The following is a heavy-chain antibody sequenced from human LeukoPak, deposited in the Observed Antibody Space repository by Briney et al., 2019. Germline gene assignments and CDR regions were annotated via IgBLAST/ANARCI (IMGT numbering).Heavy chain of an antibody. CDR2: IYYSGST. J-gene: IGHJ4*02. V-gene: IGHV4-39*01. CDR3: ATRLGFSSGWYKVYYFDY. CDR1: GGSISSGGYY. Sequence: SETLSLTCTVSGGSISSGGYYWSWIRQPPGKGLEWIGSIYYSGSTYYNPSLKSRVTISVDTSKNQFSLKLSSVTAADTAVYYCATRLGFSSGWYKVYYFDYWGQGTLVTVSS. D-gene: IGHD6-19*01.